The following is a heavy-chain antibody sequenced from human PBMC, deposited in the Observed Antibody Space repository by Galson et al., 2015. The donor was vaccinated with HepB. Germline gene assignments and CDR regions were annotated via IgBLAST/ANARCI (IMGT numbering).Heavy chain of an antibody. D-gene: IGHD3-16*01. CDR2: IDPSDSYT. J-gene: IGHJ4*02. CDR1: GYSFTSYW. CDR3: ATTDGVY. Sequence: QSGAEVKKPGESLRISCKGSGYSFTSYWITWVRQMPGKGLEWMGRIDPSDSYTNYSPSFQGHVSISADKSISTVYLQWSRLRASDTAMYYCATTDGVYWGQGTLVTVSS. V-gene: IGHV5-10-1*01.